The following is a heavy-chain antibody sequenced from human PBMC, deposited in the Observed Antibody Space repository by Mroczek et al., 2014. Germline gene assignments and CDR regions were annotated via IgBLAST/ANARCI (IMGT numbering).Heavy chain of an antibody. J-gene: IGHJ6*03. D-gene: IGHD2-2*01. Sequence: QVQLVQSGAEVKKPGASVKVSCKASGYTFTGYYMHWVRQAPGQGLEWMGWINPNSGGTNYAQKFQGRVTMTRDTSISTAYMELSRLRSDDTAVYYCARDRGSTRIRYYYYYMDVWGKGTTVTVSS. CDR2: INPNSGGT. CDR1: GYTFTGYY. CDR3: ARDRGSTRIRYYYYYMDV. V-gene: IGHV1-2*02.